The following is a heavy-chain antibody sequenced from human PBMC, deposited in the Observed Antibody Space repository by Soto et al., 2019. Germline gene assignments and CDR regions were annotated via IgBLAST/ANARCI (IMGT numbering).Heavy chain of an antibody. CDR3: ARGFRWFDY. D-gene: IGHD3-10*01. CDR2: IYYSGST. CDR1: GGSISSYY. V-gene: IGHV4-59*08. Sequence: PSEPLSLTCTVSGGSISSYYWSWIRQPPGKGLEWIGYIYYSGSTNYNPSLKSRVTISVDTSKNQFSLKLSSVTAADTAVYYCARGFRWFDYWGQGTLVTVSS. J-gene: IGHJ4*02.